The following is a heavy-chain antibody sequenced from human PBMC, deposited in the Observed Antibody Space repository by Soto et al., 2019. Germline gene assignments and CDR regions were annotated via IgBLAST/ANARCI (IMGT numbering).Heavy chain of an antibody. J-gene: IGHJ6*02. V-gene: IGHV1-69*12. CDR2: IIPLFRTP. CDR3: ARDNGRPQLGGNYYYITDV. Sequence: QVQLVQSGAEVKEPGSSVKVSCQASGGTFSSSALSWVRQAPGQGLEWMGGIIPLFRTPDYAQKFQGRVTITADESTSTTYMELSSLRSEDTAIYYCARDNGRPQLGGNYYYITDVWGQGTTIIVSS. CDR1: GGTFSSSA. D-gene: IGHD3-3*02.